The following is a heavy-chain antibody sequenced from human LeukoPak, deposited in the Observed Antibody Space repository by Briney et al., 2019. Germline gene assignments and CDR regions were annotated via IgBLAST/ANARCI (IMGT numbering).Heavy chain of an antibody. CDR1: GGSISSSSYY. CDR2: ISDIGSI. D-gene: IGHD2/OR15-2a*01. CDR3: AGHHPRNTVDF. V-gene: IGHV4-61*05. J-gene: IGHJ4*02. Sequence: PSETLSLTCTVSGGSISSSSYYWGWIRQPPGKGLEWIAYISDIGSINYNPSLKGRVTISLDTSKNQFSLKLSSVTAADTAVYYCAGHHPRNTVDFWGQGTLVTVSS.